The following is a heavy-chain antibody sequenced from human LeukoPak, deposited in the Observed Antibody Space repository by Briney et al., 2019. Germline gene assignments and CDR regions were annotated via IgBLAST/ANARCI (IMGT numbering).Heavy chain of an antibody. CDR1: GFTFSSYW. V-gene: IGHV3-7*01. CDR2: MKYDGSEK. Sequence: GGSLRLSCAASGFTFSSYWMSWVRQAPGKGLKWVANMKYDGSEKYYVDSVKGRFTISRDNAKNSLYLQMNSLRAEDTAVYYCARDIEAAGLFLDYWGQGTLVTVSS. D-gene: IGHD6-13*01. J-gene: IGHJ4*02. CDR3: ARDIEAAGLFLDY.